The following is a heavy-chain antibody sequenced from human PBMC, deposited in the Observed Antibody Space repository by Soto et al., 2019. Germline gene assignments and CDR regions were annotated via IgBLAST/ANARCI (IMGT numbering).Heavy chain of an antibody. CDR2: ISWNSGSI. V-gene: IGHV3-9*01. J-gene: IGHJ6*02. Sequence: SGGSLRLSCAASGFTFDDYAMHWVRQAPGKGLEWVSGISWNSGSIGYADSVKGRFTISRDNAKNSLYLQMNSLRAEDTALYYCAKDRGSSGYYYGMDVWGQGTTVTVYS. D-gene: IGHD6-6*01. CDR1: GFTFDDYA. CDR3: AKDRGSSGYYYGMDV.